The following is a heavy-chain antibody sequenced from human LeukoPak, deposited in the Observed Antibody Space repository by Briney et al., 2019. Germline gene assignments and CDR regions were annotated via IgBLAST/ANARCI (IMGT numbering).Heavy chain of an antibody. V-gene: IGHV5-51*01. CDR2: IYPGDSDN. Sequence: GESRKISVKRPGYTFTSYGIVWFRQMPGKGLEWMGIIYPGDSDNRYSPPFQGQVTISADKSISTAYLQWSSLKASDTAMYYCARQFYGSTSPNWFDPWGQGTLVTVSS. CDR3: ARQFYGSTSPNWFDP. CDR1: GYTFTSYG. D-gene: IGHD2-2*01. J-gene: IGHJ5*02.